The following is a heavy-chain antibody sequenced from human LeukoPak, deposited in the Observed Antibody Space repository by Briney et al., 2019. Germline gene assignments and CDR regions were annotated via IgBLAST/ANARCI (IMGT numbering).Heavy chain of an antibody. J-gene: IGHJ3*02. V-gene: IGHV4-59*01. D-gene: IGHD3-22*01. Sequence: PSETLSLTCTVSGGSISSYYWSWIRQPPGKGLEWIGYIYYSESTNYNPSLKSRVTISVDTSKNQFSLKLSSVTAADTAVYYCARQTHPPYYYDSSGYPKHAFDIWGQGTMVTVSS. CDR3: ARQTHPPYYYDSSGYPKHAFDI. CDR1: GGSISSYY. CDR2: IYYSEST.